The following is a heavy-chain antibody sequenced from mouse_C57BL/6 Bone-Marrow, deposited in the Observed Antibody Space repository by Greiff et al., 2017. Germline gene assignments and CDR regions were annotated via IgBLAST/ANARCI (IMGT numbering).Heavy chain of an antibody. J-gene: IGHJ4*01. Sequence: QVQLQQPGAELVKPGASVKMSCKASGYTFTSYWITWVKQRPGQGLEWIGDIYPGSGSTNYNEKFKSKATLTVDTSSSTAYMQRSSLTSEDSSVYYCARPNWDAYAMDYWGQATSVTVSS. CDR3: ARPNWDAYAMDY. CDR1: GYTFTSYW. CDR2: IYPGSGST. V-gene: IGHV1-55*01. D-gene: IGHD4-1*02.